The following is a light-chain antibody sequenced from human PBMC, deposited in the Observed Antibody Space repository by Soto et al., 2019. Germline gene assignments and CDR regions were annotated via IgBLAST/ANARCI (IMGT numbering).Light chain of an antibody. J-gene: IGKJ2*01. CDR3: RQYGSSPSYT. CDR2: GAS. Sequence: EIVLTQSPGTLSLSPGERATLSCRASQRVSSSSYLAWYQQKPGQAPRLLIYGASIRAAGIPHRFSGSGSATDITLTLSRLEPEDFAVYYCRQYGSSPSYTFGQGTKLELK. V-gene: IGKV3-20*01. CDR1: QRVSSSSY.